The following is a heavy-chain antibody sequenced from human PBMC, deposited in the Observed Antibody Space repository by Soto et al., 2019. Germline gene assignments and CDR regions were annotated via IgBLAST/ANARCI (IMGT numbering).Heavy chain of an antibody. CDR3: AIDLTPFFEVYRRYSSSWSYSYYYGMDV. CDR1: GGTFSSYA. V-gene: IGHV1-69*01. D-gene: IGHD6-13*01. J-gene: IGHJ6*02. Sequence: QVQLVQSGAEVKKPGSSVKVSCKASGGTFSSYAISWVRQAPGQGLEWMGGIIPIFGTANYAQKFQGRVRITADESTSTAYMELSSLRSEDTAVYYCAIDLTPFFEVYRRYSSSWSYSYYYGMDVWGQGTTVTVSS. CDR2: IIPIFGTA.